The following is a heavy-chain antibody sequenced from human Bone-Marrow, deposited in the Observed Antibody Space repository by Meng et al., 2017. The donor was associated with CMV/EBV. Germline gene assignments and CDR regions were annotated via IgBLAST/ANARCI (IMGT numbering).Heavy chain of an antibody. CDR3: ARGSGNYDPHYYYGMDV. Sequence: ESLKISCTVSGGSISSYYWSWIRQPPGEGLEWIGYIYYSGSTNYNPSLKSRVTISVDTSKNQFSLKLSSVTAADTAVYYCARGSGNYDPHYYYGMDVWGQGTTVTVSS. V-gene: IGHV4-59*01. J-gene: IGHJ6*02. CDR2: IYYSGST. CDR1: GGSISSYY. D-gene: IGHD1-7*01.